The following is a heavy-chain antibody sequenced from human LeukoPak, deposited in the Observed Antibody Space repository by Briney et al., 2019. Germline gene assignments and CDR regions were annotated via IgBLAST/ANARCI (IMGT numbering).Heavy chain of an antibody. J-gene: IGHJ4*02. V-gene: IGHV4-59*01. CDR1: GGSISSYY. CDR3: ARVPNYYDSSGYRRNIYFDY. Sequence: SETLSLTCTVSGGSISSYYWSWIRQPPGRGLEWIGYISYSGSTNYNPSLKSRVTISVDMSKNQFSLELSSVTAADTAVYYCARVPNYYDSSGYRRNIYFDYWGQGTLVTVSS. CDR2: ISYSGST. D-gene: IGHD3-22*01.